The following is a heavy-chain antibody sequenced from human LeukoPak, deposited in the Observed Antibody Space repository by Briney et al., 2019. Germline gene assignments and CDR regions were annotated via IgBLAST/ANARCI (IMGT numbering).Heavy chain of an antibody. CDR1: GFIFSTYG. J-gene: IGHJ4*02. D-gene: IGHD1-26*01. CDR2: IRNDKSSE. V-gene: IGHV3-30*02. Sequence: GGSLRLSCSASGFIFSTYGMHWVRQAPGKGLEWVAFIRNDKSSEHYADSVKGRFTISRDNSKNTLYLQMNSLRPEDTAVYYCARRISGAYYNLLDYWGQGTLVIVSS. CDR3: ARRISGAYYNLLDY.